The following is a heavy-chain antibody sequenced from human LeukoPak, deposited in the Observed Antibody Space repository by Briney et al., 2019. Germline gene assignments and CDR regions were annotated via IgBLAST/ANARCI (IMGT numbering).Heavy chain of an antibody. CDR2: ISAYNGNT. V-gene: IGHV1-18*01. CDR1: GYTFTSYG. D-gene: IGHD2-15*01. J-gene: IGHJ4*02. Sequence: ASVKVSCKASGYTFTSYGNSWVRQAPGQGLEWMGWISAYNGNTNYAQKLQGRVTMTTDTSTSTAYMELRSLRSDDTAVYYCARDYAGYCSGGSCYGGYWGQGTLVTVSS. CDR3: ARDYAGYCSGGSCYGGY.